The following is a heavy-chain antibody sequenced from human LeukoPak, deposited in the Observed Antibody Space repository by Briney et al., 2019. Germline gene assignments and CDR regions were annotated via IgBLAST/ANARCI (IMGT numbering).Heavy chain of an antibody. CDR1: GYTFTSYG. Sequence: ASVKVSCKASGYTFTSYGISWVRQAPGQGLEWMGWISAYNGNTNYAQKLQGRVTMTTDTSTSTAYMELRSLRSDDTAVYYCARDPGPYSSSWYNWFDPWGQGTLVTVSS. J-gene: IGHJ5*02. V-gene: IGHV1-18*01. D-gene: IGHD6-13*01. CDR2: ISAYNGNT. CDR3: ARDPGPYSSSWYNWFDP.